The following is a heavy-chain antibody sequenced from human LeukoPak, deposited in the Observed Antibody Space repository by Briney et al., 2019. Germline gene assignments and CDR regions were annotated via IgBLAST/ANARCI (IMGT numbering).Heavy chain of an antibody. CDR1: GGSISSSSYY. CDR3: SYDSSGYLTEYFDY. Sequence: SETLSLTCTVSGGSISSSSYYWGWIRQPPGKGLEWIGSIYYSGSTYYNPSLKSRVTISVDTSKNQFSLKLSSVTAADTAVYYCSYDSSGYLTEYFDYWGQGTLVTVSS. J-gene: IGHJ4*02. D-gene: IGHD3-22*01. V-gene: IGHV4-39*07. CDR2: IYYSGST.